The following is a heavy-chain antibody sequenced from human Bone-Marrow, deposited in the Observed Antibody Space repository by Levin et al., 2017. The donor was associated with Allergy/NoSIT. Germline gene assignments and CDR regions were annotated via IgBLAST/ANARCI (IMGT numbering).Heavy chain of an antibody. D-gene: IGHD1-26*01. CDR1: GFTFSDYA. Sequence: GGSLRLSCAASGFTFSDYAMHWVRQVPGKGLEWVAGIRWSGGSMDYADSVKGRFTISRDNTKNSVFLQMNSLGVEDTAFYYCAKSPVLRGSGSYVDYWGRGTLVTVSS. V-gene: IGHV3-9*01. CDR3: AKSPVLRGSGSYVDY. CDR2: IRWSGGSM. J-gene: IGHJ4*02.